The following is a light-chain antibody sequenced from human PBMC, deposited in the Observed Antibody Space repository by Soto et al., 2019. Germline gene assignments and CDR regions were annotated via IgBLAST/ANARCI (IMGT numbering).Light chain of an antibody. J-gene: IGKJ4*01. Sequence: DIRMTQSPSSLSASEGDRVTITCRASQRINNYLNWYQQKPGKAPKLLIYAATILQSGVPSRFSGSGSGTDFTLTISSLQPEDFATYFCQQSYSIMPLTFGGGTKVDIK. V-gene: IGKV1-39*01. CDR1: QRINNY. CDR3: QQSYSIMPLT. CDR2: AAT.